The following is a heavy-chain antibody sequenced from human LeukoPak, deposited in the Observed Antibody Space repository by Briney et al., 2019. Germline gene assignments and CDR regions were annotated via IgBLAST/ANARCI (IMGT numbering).Heavy chain of an antibody. CDR1: GGSISSSSYY. CDR2: IYYSGST. CDR3: ARECLERDFDY. V-gene: IGHV4-39*07. J-gene: IGHJ4*02. D-gene: IGHD5-24*01. Sequence: ASETLSLTCTVSGGSISSSSYYWGWIRQPPGKGLEWIGSIYYSGSTYYNPSLKSRVTISVDTSKNQFSLNLSSGTAADTAVYYCARECLERDFDYWGQGTLVTVSS.